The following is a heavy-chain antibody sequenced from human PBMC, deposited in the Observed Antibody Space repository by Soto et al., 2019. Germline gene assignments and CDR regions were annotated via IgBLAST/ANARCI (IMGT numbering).Heavy chain of an antibody. J-gene: IGHJ6*02. V-gene: IGHV3-30*18. CDR2: ISYDGSNK. CDR3: AKDALSGGWYGYYYYYYGMDV. D-gene: IGHD6-19*01. Sequence: QVQLVESGGGVVQPGRSLRLSCAASGFTFSSYGMHWVRQAPDKGLEWVAVISYDGSNKYYADSVKGRFTISRDNSKNMLYLQMNSLRVEDTAVYYCAKDALSGGWYGYYYYYYGMDVWGQGTTVTVSS. CDR1: GFTFSSYG.